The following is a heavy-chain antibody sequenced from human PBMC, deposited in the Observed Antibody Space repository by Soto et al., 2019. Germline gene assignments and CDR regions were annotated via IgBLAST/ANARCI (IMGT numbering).Heavy chain of an antibody. J-gene: IGHJ5*02. CDR3: AGYSSSWYYWFDP. V-gene: IGHV4-39*01. CDR2: IYYSGST. Sequence: SETLSLTCTVSGGSISSSSYYWGWIRQPPGKGLEWIGSIYYSGSTYYNPSLKSRVTISVDTSKNQFSLKLSSVTAADTAVCYCAGYSSSWYYWFDPWGQGTLVTVSS. D-gene: IGHD6-13*01. CDR1: GGSISSSSYY.